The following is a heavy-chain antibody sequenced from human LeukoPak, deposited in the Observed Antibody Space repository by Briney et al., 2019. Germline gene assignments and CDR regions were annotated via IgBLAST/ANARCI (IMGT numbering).Heavy chain of an antibody. J-gene: IGHJ5*02. CDR3: ARTYYYGSGSYYPHA. V-gene: IGHV4-4*02. D-gene: IGHD3-10*01. CDR2: IYHGGST. CDR1: GDSISSGNW. Sequence: PSETLSLTCAVSGDSISSGNWWSWVRQPPGKGLEWIGEIYHGGSTNYNPSLKSRVTISVDTSKNQFSLKLSSVTAADTAVYYCARTYYYGSGSYYPHAWGQGTLVTVSS.